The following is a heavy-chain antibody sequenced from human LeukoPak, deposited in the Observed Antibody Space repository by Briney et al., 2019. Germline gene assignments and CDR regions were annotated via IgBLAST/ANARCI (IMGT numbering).Heavy chain of an antibody. D-gene: IGHD1-14*01. V-gene: IGHV4-39*01. Sequence: SETLSLTCSVFGDSISTTGYFWVWIRQSPGRGLEWIGSIFKNGNTFYNMSLKSRVTISVDTSKNEFYLNLASVTAADTAVYFCAGTGIRNWFDPWGRGILVTVSS. CDR1: GDSISTTGYF. CDR3: AGTGIRNWFDP. CDR2: IFKNGNT. J-gene: IGHJ5*02.